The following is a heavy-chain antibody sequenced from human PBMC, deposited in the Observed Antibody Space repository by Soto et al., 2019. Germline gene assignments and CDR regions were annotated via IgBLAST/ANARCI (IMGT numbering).Heavy chain of an antibody. CDR3: ARYNDFPSSHYFYGLDV. CDR1: GGTFSHSS. Sequence: QVQLVPSGAAVKKPGSSVKVSCKASGGTFSHSSISWVRQAPVQRLEWMGGIIPISGTAHYAQKFQGRFSIFADESTRTAYLELSTLRSEDTAMYFYARYNDFPSSHYFYGLDVWGQGTKVTVYS. V-gene: IGHV1-69*19. J-gene: IGHJ6*02. D-gene: IGHD3-3*01. CDR2: IIPISGTA.